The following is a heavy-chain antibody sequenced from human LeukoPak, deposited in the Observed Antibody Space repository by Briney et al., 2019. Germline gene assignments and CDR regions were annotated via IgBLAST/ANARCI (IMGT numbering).Heavy chain of an antibody. CDR2: IIPIFGTA. CDR1: GGTFSSYA. V-gene: IGHV1-69*05. Sequence: ASVKVSCKASGGTFSSYAISWVRQAPGQGLEWMGGIIPIFGTANYAQKFQGRVTITTDESTSTAYMELSSLRSEDTAVYCCARDGDIAAAGDYYYYYMDVWGKGTTVTVSS. J-gene: IGHJ6*03. D-gene: IGHD6-13*01. CDR3: ARDGDIAAAGDYYYYYMDV.